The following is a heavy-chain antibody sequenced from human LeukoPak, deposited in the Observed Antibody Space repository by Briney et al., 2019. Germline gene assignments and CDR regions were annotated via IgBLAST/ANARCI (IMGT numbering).Heavy chain of an antibody. CDR2: MNSYGTVT. Sequence: GGSLRLSCAASGFTLSGYWMHWVRQAPGEGLVWVSRMNSYGTVTTYAASVRGRFTISRDNARNTMYLQMSSLRAEDTAVYYCARYVVASACFDSWGQGTPVTVSS. V-gene: IGHV3-74*01. D-gene: IGHD2-21*01. CDR1: GFTLSGYW. CDR3: ARYVVASACFDS. J-gene: IGHJ4*02.